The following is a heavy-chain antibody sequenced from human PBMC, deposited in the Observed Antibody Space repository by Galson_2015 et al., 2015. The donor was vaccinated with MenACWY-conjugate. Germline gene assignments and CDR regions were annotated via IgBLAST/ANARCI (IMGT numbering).Heavy chain of an antibody. J-gene: IGHJ4*02. Sequence: ETLSLTCAVYGGSFSGYYWNWIRQPPGKGLEWIGEINHSGDTDYNSSLKSRVTISVDTSKNQFSLKLSSVTAADTAVYYCARGDCSSTRCYAAYWGQGTLVTVSS. D-gene: IGHD2-2*01. V-gene: IGHV4-34*01. CDR1: GGSFSGYY. CDR2: INHSGDT. CDR3: ARGDCSSTRCYAAY.